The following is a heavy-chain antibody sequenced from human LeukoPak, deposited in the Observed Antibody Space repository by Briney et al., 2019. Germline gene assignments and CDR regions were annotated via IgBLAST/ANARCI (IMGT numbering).Heavy chain of an antibody. CDR2: MYYRGST. CDR1: GGSISSSSHY. CDR3: ARDKRVAVAGTYIYYYYMDV. Sequence: PSETLSLTCTVSGGSISSSSHYWGWIRQPPGKGLEWIGSMYYRGSTYHNPSLKSRVTISVDTSKNQFSLKLSSVTAADTAVYYCARDKRVAVAGTYIYYYYMDVWDNGTTVTISS. V-gene: IGHV4-39*07. J-gene: IGHJ6*03. D-gene: IGHD6-19*01.